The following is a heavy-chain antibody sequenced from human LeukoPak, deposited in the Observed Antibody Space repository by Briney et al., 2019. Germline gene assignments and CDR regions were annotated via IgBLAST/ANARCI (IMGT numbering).Heavy chain of an antibody. CDR2: INHSGST. CDR3: ASHYDSSGYYYAY. J-gene: IGHJ4*02. D-gene: IGHD3-22*01. Sequence: SEPLSLTCGVYGGSFSGYYWRWIRQPPGKGLEWIGEINHSGSTNYSPSLKSRVTISVDTSKNPFSLKLSSVTAADTAVYYCASHYDSSGYYYAYWGQGTLVTVSS. V-gene: IGHV4-34*01. CDR1: GGSFSGYY.